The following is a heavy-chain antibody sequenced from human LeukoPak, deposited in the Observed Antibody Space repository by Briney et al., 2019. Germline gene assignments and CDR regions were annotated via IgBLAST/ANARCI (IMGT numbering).Heavy chain of an antibody. D-gene: IGHD3-3*01. V-gene: IGHV4-59*01. CDR3: ARDFWSGSVGFDP. J-gene: IGHJ5*02. Sequence: TETLSLTCTVSGAAISTYFWSWIRQSPGKGLEWIGYIYSSGSTKYNPSLKSRVTISVDASKNQFALTLRSLTAADTAVYYCARDFWSGSVGFDPWGQGTLVTVSS. CDR1: GAAISTYF. CDR2: IYSSGST.